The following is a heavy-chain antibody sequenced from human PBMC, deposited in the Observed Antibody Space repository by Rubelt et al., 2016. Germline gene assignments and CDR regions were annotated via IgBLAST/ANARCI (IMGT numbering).Heavy chain of an antibody. V-gene: IGHV1-18*01. CDR1: GYTFTSYG. CDR3: ARGARRYSMDPRNAFDI. Sequence: QVQLVQSGAEVKKPGASVKVSCKASGYTFTSYGISWVRQAPGQGLEWMGWISAYNGNTNYAQKLQGRFTMTTDTSTSTAYMGLRSLRSEDTAVYYCARGARRYSMDPRNAFDIWGQGTMVTVSS. CDR2: ISAYNGNT. J-gene: IGHJ3*02. D-gene: IGHD4-11*01.